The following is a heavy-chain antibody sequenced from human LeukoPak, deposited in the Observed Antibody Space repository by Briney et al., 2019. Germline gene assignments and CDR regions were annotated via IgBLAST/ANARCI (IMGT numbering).Heavy chain of an antibody. Sequence: PGGSLRLSCAASGFTFSDYYMSWIRQTPGKGLEWVSYISSSGSTIYYADSVKGRFTISRDNAKNSLYLQMNSLRAEDTAVYYCARDPRDLYGDYGHGDYWGQGTLVTVSS. CDR1: GFTFSDYY. J-gene: IGHJ4*02. CDR3: ARDPRDLYGDYGHGDY. D-gene: IGHD4-17*01. CDR2: ISSSGSTI. V-gene: IGHV3-11*01.